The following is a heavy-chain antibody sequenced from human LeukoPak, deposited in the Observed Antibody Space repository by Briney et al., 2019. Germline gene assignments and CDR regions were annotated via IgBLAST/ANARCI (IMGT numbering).Heavy chain of an antibody. V-gene: IGHV4-4*02. D-gene: IGHD6-25*01. CDR3: AGVGAGSHNFAY. CDR2: IYHSGST. CDR1: GGSISSSYW. Sequence: PSGTLSLTCGVSGGSISSSYWWSWVRPPPGKGLEWIGEIYHSGSTNYNPSLKSRVTISVDKSENQFSLDLSSVTAADTAVYYCAGVGAGSHNFAYSGQGTPLTVSP. J-gene: IGHJ4*02.